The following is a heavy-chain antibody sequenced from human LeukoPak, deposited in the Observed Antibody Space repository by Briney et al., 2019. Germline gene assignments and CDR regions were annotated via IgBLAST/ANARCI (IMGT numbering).Heavy chain of an antibody. CDR2: VYHSGST. V-gene: IGHV4-38-2*02. CDR3: ASLTRDGYHFEW. D-gene: IGHD6-13*01. Sequence: SETLSLTCSVSGYSISYGYFWAWIRQPPGKGLEWIGSVYHSGSTHYTPSFKSRVTISPDTSKNHFSLKLTSVTAADTAVYFCASLTRDGYHFEWWGRGTLVTVSS. CDR1: GYSISYGYF. J-gene: IGHJ4*02.